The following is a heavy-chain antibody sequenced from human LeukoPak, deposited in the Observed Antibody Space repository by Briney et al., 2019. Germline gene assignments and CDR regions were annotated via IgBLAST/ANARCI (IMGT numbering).Heavy chain of an antibody. D-gene: IGHD6-19*01. Sequence: GGSLRLSCAASGFTFSSYAMNWVRQAPGKGLEWVSGISNGGSTYYADSVKGRFTISRDYFQNTLYLQMNSLRAEDTAVYYCAKAGSSGWSSSGGDSWGQGSLVTVSS. CDR3: AKAGSSGWSSSGGDS. J-gene: IGHJ4*02. CDR2: ISNGGST. V-gene: IGHV3-23*01. CDR1: GFTFSSYA.